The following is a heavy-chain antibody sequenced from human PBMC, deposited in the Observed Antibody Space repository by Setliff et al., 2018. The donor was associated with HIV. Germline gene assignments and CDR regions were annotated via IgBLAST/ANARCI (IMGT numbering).Heavy chain of an antibody. CDR1: SGSISGDNW. V-gene: IGHV4-38-2*02. CDR2: IYHSGST. D-gene: IGHD3-22*01. CDR3: AKERYDSSGYSIDHYGMDV. Sequence: SETLSLTCTVSSGSISGDNWWSWVRQPPGKGLEWIGSIYHSGSTYYNPSLKSRVTISIDTSTRHFSLKLSSVTAADTAVYYCAKERYDSSGYSIDHYGMDVWGQGTTVTVSS. J-gene: IGHJ6*02.